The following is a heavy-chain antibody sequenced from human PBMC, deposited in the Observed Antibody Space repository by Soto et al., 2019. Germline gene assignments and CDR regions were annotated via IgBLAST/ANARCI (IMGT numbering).Heavy chain of an antibody. Sequence: ASVKVSCKASGYTFTSYYMHWVRQAPGQGLEWMGIINPSGGSTSYAQKFQGRVTMTRDTSTSTVYMELSSLRSEDTAVYYCARERGLGVAAAGTNSFDYWGQGTLVTVSS. D-gene: IGHD6-13*01. CDR3: ARERGLGVAAAGTNSFDY. J-gene: IGHJ4*02. CDR2: INPSGGST. V-gene: IGHV1-46*01. CDR1: GYTFTSYY.